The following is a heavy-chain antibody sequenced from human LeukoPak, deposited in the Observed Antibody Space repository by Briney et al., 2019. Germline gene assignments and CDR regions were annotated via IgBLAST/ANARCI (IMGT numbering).Heavy chain of an antibody. Sequence: GGSLRLSCAASGFTFSNYGMHWVRQAPGKGLEWVAVISYDGSDKFYADSVKGRFTISRDNSKNTLYLQMNSLRTEDTAIYYCAKNWGDDWGQGNLVTVSS. D-gene: IGHD3-16*01. CDR3: AKNWGDD. CDR1: GFTFSNYG. V-gene: IGHV3-30*18. CDR2: ISYDGSDK. J-gene: IGHJ4*02.